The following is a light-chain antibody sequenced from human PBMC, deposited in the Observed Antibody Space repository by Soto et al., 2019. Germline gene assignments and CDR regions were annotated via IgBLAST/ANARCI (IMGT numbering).Light chain of an antibody. J-gene: IGKJ4*01. CDR1: QTIGTW. CDR2: KAS. CDR3: QQYNDISN. V-gene: IGKV1-5*03. Sequence: DIQITQSPSTLSASVGDTVTITCRASQTIGTWLAWYQQKPAKAPKLLIYKASTLESGVPSRFSGSGSGTEFTLTISSLQDDDFATYYCQQYNDISNFGGGTKVDIK.